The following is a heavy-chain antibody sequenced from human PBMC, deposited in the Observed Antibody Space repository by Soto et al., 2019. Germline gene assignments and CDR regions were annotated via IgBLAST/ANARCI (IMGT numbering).Heavy chain of an antibody. CDR2: INHSGST. J-gene: IGHJ4*02. D-gene: IGHD6-19*01. CDR1: GGSFSGYY. CDR3: ASSGWYGLDY. V-gene: IGHV4-34*01. Sequence: PSETLSLTCAVYGGSFSGYYWSWIRQPPGKGLEWIGEINHSGSTNYNPSLKSRVTISVDMSKNQFSLKLSSVTAADTAVYYCASSGWYGLDYWGQGTLVTVSS.